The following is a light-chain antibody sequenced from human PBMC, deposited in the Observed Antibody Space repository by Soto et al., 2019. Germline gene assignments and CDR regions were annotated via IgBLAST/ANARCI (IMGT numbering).Light chain of an antibody. J-gene: IGKJ4*01. V-gene: IGKV3-15*01. Sequence: EIVLTQSPGTPSLSPGERATLSCKTSQTVDSIYLLWYQQKPGQAPRLLIYRAFTRATGIPARFSGSGFGTDFTLTISSLQSEDFAVYYCQQYNNWPLTFGGGTKVDIK. CDR2: RAF. CDR1: QTVDSIY. CDR3: QQYNNWPLT.